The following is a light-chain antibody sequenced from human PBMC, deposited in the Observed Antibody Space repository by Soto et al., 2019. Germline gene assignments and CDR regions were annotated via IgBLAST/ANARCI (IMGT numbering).Light chain of an antibody. V-gene: IGKV3-15*01. CDR2: GAS. Sequence: EIVMTQSPATLSVSPGERATLSCRASQSVSRNLAWYQQTPGQAPGLLIYGASIRATSIPARVSGSGSWTEFTLTISSLQSEDFAVYYCQQYNTWPPITFGQGTRLEIK. CDR1: QSVSRN. CDR3: QQYNTWPPIT. J-gene: IGKJ5*01.